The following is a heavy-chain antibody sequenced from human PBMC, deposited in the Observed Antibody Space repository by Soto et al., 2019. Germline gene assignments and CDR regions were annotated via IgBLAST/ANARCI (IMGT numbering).Heavy chain of an antibody. Sequence: LRLSCAASGFTFSSYAMSWVRQAPGKGLEWVSAISGSGGSTYYADSVKGRFTISRDNSKNTLYLQMNSLRAEDTAVYYCAKDRTVTTSGRTNWFDPWGQGTLVTVSS. CDR3: AKDRTVTTSGRTNWFDP. CDR1: GFTFSSYA. J-gene: IGHJ5*02. D-gene: IGHD4-17*01. CDR2: ISGSGGST. V-gene: IGHV3-23*01.